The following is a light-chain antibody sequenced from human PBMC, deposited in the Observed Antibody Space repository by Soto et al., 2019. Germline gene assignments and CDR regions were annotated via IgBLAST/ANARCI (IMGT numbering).Light chain of an antibody. J-gene: IGKJ1*01. CDR3: QHYKTSSPA. CDR1: QSISDW. Sequence: DIQMTQSPPTLSASVGERVTITCRASQSISDWLAWYQQKPGKAPKLLVYAASTLESRVPSRFSGTGSGTEFTLTISGLQPDDFATYYCQHYKTSSPAFGQVTEVEMK. CDR2: AAS. V-gene: IGKV1-5*01.